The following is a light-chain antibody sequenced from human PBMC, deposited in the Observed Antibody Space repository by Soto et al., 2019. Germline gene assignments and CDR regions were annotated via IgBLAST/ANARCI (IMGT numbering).Light chain of an antibody. CDR2: AAS. Sequence: DIQMTQSPSSLSASVGDRVPITCRASQSISSYLNWYQQKPGKAPKLMIYAASSLQSGVPSRFSGSGSGTDFTLTISSLQPEDVATYYCQQSYSTPPTFGQGTKVDIK. J-gene: IGKJ1*01. CDR1: QSISSY. CDR3: QQSYSTPPT. V-gene: IGKV1-39*01.